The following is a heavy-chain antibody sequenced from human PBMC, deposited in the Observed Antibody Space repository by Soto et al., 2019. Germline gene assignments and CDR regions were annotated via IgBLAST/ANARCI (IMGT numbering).Heavy chain of an antibody. J-gene: IGHJ5*02. V-gene: IGHV4-39*01. CDR2: MYSGGNT. CDR3: ARQPYDSTGYYYGA. D-gene: IGHD3-22*01. Sequence: QLQLQESGPGLVKPSETLSLTYTVSGGYFSSSTYYWGWIRQPPGKGLEWIGSMYSGGNTYYNPSLKSRVTVSVDTSKNSFSLKMTSVTAADTAMYYCARQPYDSTGYYYGAWGQGTLVTVSS. CDR1: GGYFSSSTYY.